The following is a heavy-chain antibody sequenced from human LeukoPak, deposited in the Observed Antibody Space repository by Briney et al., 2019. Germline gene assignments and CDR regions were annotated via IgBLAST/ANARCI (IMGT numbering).Heavy chain of an antibody. D-gene: IGHD5-24*01. Sequence: GGSLRLSCAASGFTFSSYAMSWVRQAPGKGLEWVSTISSSGGSTYYADSVKGRFTISRDNSKNTLYLQMNSLRAEDTAVYYCAKGTGRDGYNPLDYWGQGTLVTVSS. CDR3: AKGTGRDGYNPLDY. CDR1: GFTFSSYA. V-gene: IGHV3-23*01. J-gene: IGHJ4*02. CDR2: ISSSGGST.